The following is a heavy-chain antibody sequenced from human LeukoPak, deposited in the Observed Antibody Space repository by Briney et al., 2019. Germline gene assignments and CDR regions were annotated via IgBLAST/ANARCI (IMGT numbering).Heavy chain of an antibody. Sequence: PSETLSLTCTVSGGSISSYYWSWIRQPPGKGLEWIGYIYYSGSTNYNPSLKSRVTISVDTSKNQFSLKLSSVTAADTAVYYCARLYSSSWFPLDAFDIWGQGTMVTVSS. J-gene: IGHJ3*02. D-gene: IGHD6-13*01. CDR1: GGSISSYY. CDR3: ARLYSSSWFPLDAFDI. V-gene: IGHV4-59*12. CDR2: IYYSGST.